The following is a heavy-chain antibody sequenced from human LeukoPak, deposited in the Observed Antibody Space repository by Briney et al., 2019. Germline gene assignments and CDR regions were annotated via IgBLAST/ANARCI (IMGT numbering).Heavy chain of an antibody. J-gene: IGHJ4*02. Sequence: SETLSLTCTVSGGSISSGGYYWSWIRQHPGKGLERIGYIYYSGSTYYNPSLKSRVTISVDTSKNQFSLKLSSVTAADTAVYYCARGGSSSWEDYFDYWGQGTLVTVSS. D-gene: IGHD6-13*01. V-gene: IGHV4-31*03. CDR1: GGSISSGGYY. CDR3: ARGGSSSWEDYFDY. CDR2: IYYSGST.